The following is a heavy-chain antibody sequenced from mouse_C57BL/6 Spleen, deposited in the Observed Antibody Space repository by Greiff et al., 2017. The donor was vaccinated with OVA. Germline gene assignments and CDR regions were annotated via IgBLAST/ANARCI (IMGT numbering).Heavy chain of an antibody. Sequence: VQLQQSGAELVRPGTSVKVSCKASGYAFTNYLIEWVKQRPGQGLEWIGVINPVSGGTNYNEKFKGKATLTADKSSSTAYMQLSSLTSEDSAVYFCARSATVPRYWYFDVWGTGTTVTVSS. D-gene: IGHD1-1*01. CDR1: GYAFTNYL. CDR2: INPVSGGT. CDR3: ARSATVPRYWYFDV. V-gene: IGHV1-54*01. J-gene: IGHJ1*03.